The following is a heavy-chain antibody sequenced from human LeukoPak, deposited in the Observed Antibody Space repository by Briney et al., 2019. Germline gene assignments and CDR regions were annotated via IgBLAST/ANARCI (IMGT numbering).Heavy chain of an antibody. CDR1: GFTFTYYA. V-gene: IGHV3-23*01. J-gene: IGHJ4*02. D-gene: IGHD5-18*01. Sequence: PGGSLTLSCAASGFTFTYYAMSWVRQAPGKGLEWVSVISDSGISTYYADSVKGRLTISRDNSKNTLYLQMNSLRAEDTALYYCAKDSAGGVNTAINYWAQGTLVIVSS. CDR3: AKDSAGGVNTAINY. CDR2: ISDSGIST.